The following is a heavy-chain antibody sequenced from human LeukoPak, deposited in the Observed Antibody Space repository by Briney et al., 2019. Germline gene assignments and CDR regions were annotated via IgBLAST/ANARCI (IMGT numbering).Heavy chain of an antibody. CDR2: IYTSGST. J-gene: IGHJ6*03. CDR3: ARDRGYDFWSGYGYYYYYYMDV. D-gene: IGHD3-3*01. Sequence: SETLSLTCTVSGGSISSGSYYWSWIRQPAGKGLEWIGRIYTSGSTNYNPSLKSRDTISVDTSKNQFSLKLSSVTAADTAVYYCARDRGYDFWSGYGYYYYYYMDVWGKGATVTVSS. V-gene: IGHV4-61*02. CDR1: GGSISSGSYY.